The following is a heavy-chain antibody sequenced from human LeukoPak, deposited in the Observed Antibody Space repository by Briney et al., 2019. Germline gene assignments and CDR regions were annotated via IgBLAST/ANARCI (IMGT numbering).Heavy chain of an antibody. V-gene: IGHV4-59*01. D-gene: IGHD2-15*01. CDR2: IYYSGST. CDR3: AREVHCSGGSCYSWFDP. CDR1: GGSISSYS. J-gene: IGHJ5*02. Sequence: SETLSLTCTVSGGSISSYSGSWFRHPQGKGLEWIGYIYYSGSTTYNPSLKSRVTISVDTSKNQFSLKLSSVTAADTAVYYCAREVHCSGGSCYSWFDPWGQGTLVTVSS.